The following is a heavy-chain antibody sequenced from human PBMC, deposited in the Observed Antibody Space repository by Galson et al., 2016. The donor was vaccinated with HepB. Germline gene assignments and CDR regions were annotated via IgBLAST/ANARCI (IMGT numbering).Heavy chain of an antibody. D-gene: IGHD4-17*01. V-gene: IGHV3-30*03. CDR2: ISFNEDKK. J-gene: IGHJ6*02. CDR1: GFTFRKYG. Sequence: SLRLSCAVSGFTFRKYGMHWVRQPPGKGLQWVAAISFNEDKKFYLDSVRGRFTVSRDSSKNTLYLQLNSLGPDDTAVYFRARGDYGASFYYGGDVWGQGTTVTVSS. CDR3: ARGDYGASFYYGGDV.